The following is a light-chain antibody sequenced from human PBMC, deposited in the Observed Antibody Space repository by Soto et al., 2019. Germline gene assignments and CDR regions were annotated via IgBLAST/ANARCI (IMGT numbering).Light chain of an antibody. CDR1: SSDVGSYNL. V-gene: IGLV2-23*02. CDR3: CSYAGSSRGYV. CDR2: EVS. Sequence: QSVLTQPASVSGSPGQSITISCTGTSSDVGSYNLVSWYQQHPGKAPKLMIYEVSKRPSGVSNRFSGSKSGNTASLTISGFQVEDEADYYCCSYAGSSRGYVFGTGTKVTVL. J-gene: IGLJ1*01.